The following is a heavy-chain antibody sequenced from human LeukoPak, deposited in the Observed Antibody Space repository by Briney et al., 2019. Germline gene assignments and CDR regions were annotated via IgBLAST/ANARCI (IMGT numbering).Heavy chain of an antibody. CDR3: ARGEGDYGGNFVGDY. J-gene: IGHJ4*02. CDR1: GFTFSNYG. V-gene: IGHV3-33*01. CDR2: IWYDGSNK. Sequence: PGGSLRLSCAASGFTFSNYGMHWVRQAPGKGLEWVAVIWYDGSNKYYADSVKGRFTISRDNSKNTLYLQMNSLRAEDTAVYYCARGEGDYGGNFVGDYWGQGTLVTVSS. D-gene: IGHD4-23*01.